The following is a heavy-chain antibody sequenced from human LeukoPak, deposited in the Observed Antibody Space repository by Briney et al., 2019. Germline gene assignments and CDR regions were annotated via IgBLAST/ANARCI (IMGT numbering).Heavy chain of an antibody. J-gene: IGHJ3*02. CDR2: INRSGST. Sequence: PSETLSLTCAVYGGSFSGYYWSWIRQPPGKGLEWIGEINRSGSTNYNPSLKSRVTISVDTSKNQFSLKLSSVTAADTAVYYCARWLLYSDAFDIWGQGTMVTVSS. D-gene: IGHD5-12*01. V-gene: IGHV4-34*01. CDR1: GGSFSGYY. CDR3: ARWLLYSDAFDI.